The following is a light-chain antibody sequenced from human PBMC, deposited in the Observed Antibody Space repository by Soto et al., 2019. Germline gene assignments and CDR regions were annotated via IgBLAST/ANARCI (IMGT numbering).Light chain of an antibody. CDR1: QTISNW. CDR3: QQAYSFPIT. CDR2: DAS. J-gene: IGKJ5*01. V-gene: IGKV1-5*01. Sequence: DIQMTQSPSTLSASVGDRVTITCRASQTISNWLAWYQQKPGKAPKLLIYDASTLESGVPSRFSGSGSGTEFTLTITNLQPEDFATYYCQQAYSFPITFGQGTRLEIK.